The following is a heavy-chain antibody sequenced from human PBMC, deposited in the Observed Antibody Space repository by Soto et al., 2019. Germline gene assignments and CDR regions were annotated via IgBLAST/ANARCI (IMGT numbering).Heavy chain of an antibody. Sequence: QGQLQESGPGLVKPSGTLSLTCAVSCGSISSSNWWSWVRQHPGKGLEWIGEIYHSGSINYNPSLKSRVPPSVDKSKKKFSLKLSSVTAADKAGYYCASVVGGYSYGMAVWGQGTTVTVSS. D-gene: IGHD2-2*01. V-gene: IGHV4-4*02. CDR3: ASVVGGYSYGMAV. CDR1: CGSISSSNW. CDR2: IYHSGSI. J-gene: IGHJ6*02.